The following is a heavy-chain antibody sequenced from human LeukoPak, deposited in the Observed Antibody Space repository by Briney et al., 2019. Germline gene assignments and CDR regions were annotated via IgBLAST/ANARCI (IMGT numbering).Heavy chain of an antibody. D-gene: IGHD5-12*01. V-gene: IGHV1-18*01. Sequence: EASVKVSCKASGGTFSSYAISWVRQAPGQGLEWMGWISAYNGNTNYAQKLQGRVTMTTDTSTSTAYMELRSLRPDDTAVYYCARGGAYSGYDPSGIFDYWGQGTLVTVSS. CDR2: ISAYNGNT. J-gene: IGHJ4*02. CDR3: ARGGAYSGYDPSGIFDY. CDR1: GGTFSSYA.